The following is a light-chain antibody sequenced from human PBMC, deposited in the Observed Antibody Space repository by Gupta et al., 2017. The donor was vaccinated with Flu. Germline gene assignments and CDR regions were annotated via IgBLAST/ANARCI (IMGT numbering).Light chain of an antibody. CDR2: EGS. Sequence: QSALTQPASVSGSPGQSLTISCTGTSSDVGSYNLVSWYQQHPGKAPKLMIYEGSKRPAGVSNRFSGSKSGNTASLTISGLQAEDAADYYCCSYAGSSTYVFGTGTKVTVL. V-gene: IGLV2-23*01. J-gene: IGLJ1*01. CDR3: CSYAGSSTYV. CDR1: SSDVGSYNL.